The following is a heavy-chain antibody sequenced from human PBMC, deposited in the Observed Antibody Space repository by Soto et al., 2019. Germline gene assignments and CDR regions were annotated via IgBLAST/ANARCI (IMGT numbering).Heavy chain of an antibody. J-gene: IGHJ6*02. V-gene: IGHV3-74*01. CDR3: ARPSMGYSSGWYAEYYYYYGMDV. CDR2: INSDGSST. D-gene: IGHD6-19*01. CDR1: GFTFSSYW. Sequence: EVQLVESGGGLVQPGGSLRLSCAASGFTFSSYWMHWVRQAPGKGLVWVSRINSDGSSTSYADSVKGRFTISRDNAKNTLYLQMNSLRAEDTAVYYCARPSMGYSSGWYAEYYYYYGMDVWGQGTTVTVSS.